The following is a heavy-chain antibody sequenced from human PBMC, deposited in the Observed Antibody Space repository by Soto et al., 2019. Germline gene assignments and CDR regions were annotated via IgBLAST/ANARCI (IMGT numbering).Heavy chain of an antibody. J-gene: IGHJ5*02. D-gene: IGHD3-10*01. V-gene: IGHV1-18*01. Sequence: ASVKVSCKASGYTFTSYGISWVRQAPGQGLEWMGWISAYNGNTNYAQKLQGRVTMTTDTSTSTAYMELRSLRSDDTAVYYCARPQWFGEEGDWFDPWGQGTLVTVSS. CDR2: ISAYNGNT. CDR1: GYTFTSYG. CDR3: ARPQWFGEEGDWFDP.